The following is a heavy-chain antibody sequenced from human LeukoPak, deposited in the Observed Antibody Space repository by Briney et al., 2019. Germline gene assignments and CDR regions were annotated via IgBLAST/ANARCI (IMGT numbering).Heavy chain of an antibody. CDR3: ARTNRKGAIDI. CDR1: GGSLSSYY. D-gene: IGHD2-8*01. Sequence: KPSETLSLTFTVPGGSLSSYYGSWIRQPPGKGLGWIGYIYYSGSTNYNPSLKSRVTISVGTSKNQFSLKLSSVTAADTAVYYCARTNRKGAIDIWGQGTMVTVSS. J-gene: IGHJ3*02. V-gene: IGHV4-59*01. CDR2: IYYSGST.